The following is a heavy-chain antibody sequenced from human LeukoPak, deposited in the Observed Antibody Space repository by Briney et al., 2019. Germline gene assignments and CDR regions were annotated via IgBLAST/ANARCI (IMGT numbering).Heavy chain of an antibody. D-gene: IGHD3-22*01. CDR1: GGSISRSNW. V-gene: IGHV4-4*02. CDR3: ARDAMYNSRWSYAFDI. J-gene: IGHJ3*02. Sequence: SETLSLTCAVSGGSISRSNWWSWVRQPPGKGLEWIGSIYYSGSTYYNPSLKSRVTISVDTSKNQFSLKLSSVTAAETAVYYCARDAMYNSRWSYAFDIWGQGTMVTVSS. CDR2: IYYSGST.